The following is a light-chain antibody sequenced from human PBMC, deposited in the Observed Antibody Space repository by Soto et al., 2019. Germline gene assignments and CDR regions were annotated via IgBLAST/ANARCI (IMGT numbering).Light chain of an antibody. CDR3: HQYGSSRT. CDR2: GAS. V-gene: IGKV3-20*01. J-gene: IGKJ1*01. CDR1: QSITNNY. Sequence: EIVLTQSPGTPSFSPGERATLSLRASQSITNNYLAWYQQKPGRAHRLLIYGASSRATGIPDRFSGSGSGTDFTLTISRLEPEDFAVYYRHQYGSSRTFGQGTKVDIK.